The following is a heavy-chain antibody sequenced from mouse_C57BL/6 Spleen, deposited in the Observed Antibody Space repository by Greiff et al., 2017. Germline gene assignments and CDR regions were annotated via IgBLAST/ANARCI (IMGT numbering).Heavy chain of an antibody. Sequence: QVQLQQPGAELVMPGASVKLSCKASGYTFTSYWMHWVKQRPGQGLEWIGEIDPSDSYTNYNQKFKGKSTLTVDKSSSTAYMQLSSLTSEDSAVYYCARWGGLRRSGDYWGQGTSVTVSS. CDR1: GYTFTSYW. D-gene: IGHD2-4*01. CDR3: ARWGGLRRSGDY. V-gene: IGHV1-69*01. CDR2: IDPSDSYT. J-gene: IGHJ4*01.